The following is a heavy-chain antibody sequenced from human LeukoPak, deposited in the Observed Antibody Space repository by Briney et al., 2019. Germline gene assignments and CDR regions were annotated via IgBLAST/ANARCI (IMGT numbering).Heavy chain of an antibody. Sequence: GSLRLSCAASRFSFSTYGMHWVRQVPGKGPVWVSRINSDGSRTIYADSVKGRFSISRDNAKNTLYLQMNSLRVDDTAVYYCARAGKTNELDYWGQGTLVTVSS. J-gene: IGHJ4*02. D-gene: IGHD3-10*01. V-gene: IGHV3-74*01. CDR3: ARAGKTNELDY. CDR2: INSDGSRT. CDR1: RFSFSTYG.